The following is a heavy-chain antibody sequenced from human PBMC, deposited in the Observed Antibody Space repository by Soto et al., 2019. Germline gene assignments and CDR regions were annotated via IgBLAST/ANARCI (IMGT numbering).Heavy chain of an antibody. CDR1: GYTFTSYD. CDR3: ARGDIVVVVAGPDAFDI. V-gene: IGHV1-18*01. D-gene: IGHD2-15*01. Sequence: QVQLVQSGAEVKKPGASVKVSCKASGYTFTSYDISWVRQAPGQGLEWMGWISAYNGNTNYAQKLQGRVTMTTDTSTSTAYMELRSLRSDDTAVYYCARGDIVVVVAGPDAFDIWGQGTMVTVSS. CDR2: ISAYNGNT. J-gene: IGHJ3*02.